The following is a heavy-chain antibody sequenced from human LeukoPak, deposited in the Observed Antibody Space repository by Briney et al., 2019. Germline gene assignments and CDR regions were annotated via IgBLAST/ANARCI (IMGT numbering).Heavy chain of an antibody. D-gene: IGHD2-2*01. CDR1: GFTFSSYA. V-gene: IGHV3-23*01. CDR2: ISGSGGST. CDR3: ATITWRERIVVVPAAMRYPDDY. J-gene: IGHJ4*02. Sequence: GGSLRLSCAASGFTFSSYAMSWVRQAPGKRLEWVSAISGSGGSTYYADSVKGRFTISRDNSKNTLYLQMNSLRAEDTAVYYCATITWRERIVVVPAAMRYPDDYWGQGTLVTVSS.